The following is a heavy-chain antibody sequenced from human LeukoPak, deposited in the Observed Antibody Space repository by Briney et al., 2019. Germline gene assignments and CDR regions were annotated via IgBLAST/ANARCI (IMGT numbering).Heavy chain of an antibody. CDR2: IYYSGST. V-gene: IGHV4-59*01. CDR1: GGSISSYY. J-gene: IGHJ3*02. D-gene: IGHD4-11*01. Sequence: PSDPLSLTCTVSGGSISSYYWSWIRQPPGKGLEGIGYIYYSGSTNYHPPLKSRVTISVDTSKNQFSLKLSSVTAADTAVYYCARDRRFIQVTRSGPRAFDIWGQGTMVTVSS. CDR3: ARDRRFIQVTRSGPRAFDI.